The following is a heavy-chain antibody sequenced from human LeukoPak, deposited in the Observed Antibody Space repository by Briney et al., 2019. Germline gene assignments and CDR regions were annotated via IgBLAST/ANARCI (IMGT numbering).Heavy chain of an antibody. Sequence: SGTLSLTCAVPGGSISSSNWWSWVRQPPGKGLEWIGEIYHSGSTNYNPSLKSRVTISVDKSKNQFSLKLSSVTAADTAVYYCARRGSGWYFPSDYWGQGTLVTVSS. CDR1: GGSISSSNW. CDR2: IYHSGST. J-gene: IGHJ4*02. CDR3: ARRGSGWYFPSDY. V-gene: IGHV4-4*02. D-gene: IGHD6-19*01.